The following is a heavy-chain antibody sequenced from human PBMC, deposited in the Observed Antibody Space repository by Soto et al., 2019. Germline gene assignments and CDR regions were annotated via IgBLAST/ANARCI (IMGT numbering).Heavy chain of an antibody. CDR2: IWYDGSNK. CDR3: AREVTGTYGWFDP. CDR1: GFTFGSYG. D-gene: IGHD6-19*01. V-gene: IGHV3-33*01. Sequence: GGSLRLSCAASGFTFGSYGMHWVRQAPGKGLEWVAVIWYDGSNKYYADSVKGRFTISRDNAKNTLYLQMNSLRAEDTAVYYCAREVTGTYGWFDPWGQGTLVTVSS. J-gene: IGHJ5*02.